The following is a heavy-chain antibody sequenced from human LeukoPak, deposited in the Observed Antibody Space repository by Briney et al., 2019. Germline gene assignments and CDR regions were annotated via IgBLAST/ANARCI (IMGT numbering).Heavy chain of an antibody. CDR3: ARESVEMATNGVDY. CDR1: GGSISSGDYY. CDR2: IYYSGST. D-gene: IGHD5-24*01. V-gene: IGHV4-30-4*01. Sequence: SETLSLTCTVSGGSISSGDYYWSWIRQPPGKGLEWIGYIYYSGSTYYNPSLKSRVTISVDTSKNQFSLKLSSVTAADTAVYYCARESVEMATNGVDYWGQGTLVTVSS. J-gene: IGHJ4*02.